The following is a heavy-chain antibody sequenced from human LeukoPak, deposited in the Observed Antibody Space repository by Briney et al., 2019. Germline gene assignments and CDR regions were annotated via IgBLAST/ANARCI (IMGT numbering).Heavy chain of an antibody. CDR1: GGSFSGYY. Sequence: SETLSLTCAVYGGSFSGYYWSWIRQPPGKGLEWTGEINHSGSTNYNPSLKSRVTISVDTSKNQFSLKLSSVTAADTAVYYCASGGPELEGGYWGQGTLVSVSS. CDR3: ASGGPELEGGY. D-gene: IGHD1-26*01. J-gene: IGHJ4*02. CDR2: INHSGST. V-gene: IGHV4-34*01.